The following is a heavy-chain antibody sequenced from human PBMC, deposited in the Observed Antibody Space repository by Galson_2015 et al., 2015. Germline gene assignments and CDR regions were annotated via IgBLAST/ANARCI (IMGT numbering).Heavy chain of an antibody. CDR1: EYTFTGYY. Sequence: SVKVSCKASEYTFTGYYMHWVRQAPGQGLEWMGLINPNSGGTNYAQKFQGWVTMTRDTSISTAYMELSRLRSDDTAVYYCARDRMSATGTTMNYYYGMDVWGQGTTVTVSS. CDR2: INPNSGGT. V-gene: IGHV1-2*04. J-gene: IGHJ6*02. CDR3: ARDRMSATGTTMNYYYGMDV. D-gene: IGHD1-1*01.